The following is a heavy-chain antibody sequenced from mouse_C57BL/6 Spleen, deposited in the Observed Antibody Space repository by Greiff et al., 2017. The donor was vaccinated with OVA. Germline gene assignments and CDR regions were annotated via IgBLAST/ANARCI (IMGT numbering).Heavy chain of an antibody. D-gene: IGHD1-1*01. J-gene: IGHJ3*01. V-gene: IGHV14-2*01. CDR3: ARWGPYYYGSSY. CDR1: GFNINDYY. CDR2: IDPEDGAT. Sequence: EVQLQQSGAELVKPGASVKLSCTASGFNINDYYMHWVKQRTEQGLEWIGRIDPEDGATKYAPKFKGKATITADTTSNTAYLQLSSLTSEDTAVYYCARWGPYYYGSSYWGQGTLVTVSA.